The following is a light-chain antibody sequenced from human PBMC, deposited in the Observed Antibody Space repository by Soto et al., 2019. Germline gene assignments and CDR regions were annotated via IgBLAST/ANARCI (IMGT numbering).Light chain of an antibody. Sequence: QSALTQPPSASGSPGQSVTISCTGTSSDVGGYNYVSWYLHHPGKAPKLMIYEVTKRPSGVSDRFTGSKSGNTASLTVSGLQAEDEADYYCLSYAASNTYVFGTGTKVTVL. J-gene: IGLJ1*01. CDR2: EVT. CDR1: SSDVGGYNY. V-gene: IGLV2-8*01. CDR3: LSYAASNTYV.